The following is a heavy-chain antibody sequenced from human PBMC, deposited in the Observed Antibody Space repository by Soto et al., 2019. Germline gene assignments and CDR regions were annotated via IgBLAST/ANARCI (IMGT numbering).Heavy chain of an antibody. CDR2: IYWDDDK. CDR1: GFSLNTAGVG. V-gene: IGHV2-5*02. Sequence: QITLKESGPTLVKPTQTLTLTCTFSGFSLNTAGVGVGFIRQPPGKALECLTVIYWDDDKRYSPSLKNRLTIXKXXSKNQVVLTMTDMDPVDTATYYCVQRYGGNSHFESWGQGTLVTVSS. D-gene: IGHD4-17*01. J-gene: IGHJ4*02. CDR3: VQRYGGNSHFES.